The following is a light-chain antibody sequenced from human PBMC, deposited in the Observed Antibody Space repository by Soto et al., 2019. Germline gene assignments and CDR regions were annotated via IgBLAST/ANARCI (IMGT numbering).Light chain of an antibody. CDR1: QRVRTS. V-gene: IGKV3-11*01. J-gene: IGKJ3*01. CDR2: DAS. CDR3: QKRSDWPVT. Sequence: EIVLTQSPATLSLSPGERATHSCRASQRVRTSLAWYQQNPDQAPRLLIYDASNRATGIPARFSGSESGTDFTLIISLREPEDFAVYYCQKRSDWPVTFGPGTKVDNK.